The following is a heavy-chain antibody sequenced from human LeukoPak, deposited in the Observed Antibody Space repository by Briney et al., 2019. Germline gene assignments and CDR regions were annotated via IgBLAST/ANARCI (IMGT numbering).Heavy chain of an antibody. CDR2: IKGKPDGGTA. Sequence: PGGSLRLSCAASGLTFSNARMNWVRQAPGKGLEWVGRIKGKPDGGTADYAASVMARFIISRDDSKNTVYLQMNSLRKEDSGLCFCSTDRDWGQGTLVAVSS. J-gene: IGHJ4*02. CDR1: GLTFSNAR. D-gene: IGHD5-24*01. CDR3: STDRD. V-gene: IGHV3-15*05.